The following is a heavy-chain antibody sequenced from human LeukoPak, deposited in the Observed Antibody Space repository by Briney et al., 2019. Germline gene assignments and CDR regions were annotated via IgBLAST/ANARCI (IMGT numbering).Heavy chain of an antibody. CDR3: ASPGYSAYYYFDY. CDR1: GFTFGTYD. J-gene: IGHJ4*02. D-gene: IGHD5-12*01. V-gene: IGHV3-23*01. CDR2: ISGSGGST. Sequence: GGSLRLSCAASGFTFGTYDMSWVRQAPGKGLEWVSGISGSGGSTYYAVSVKGRFTISRDNSKNTLYLQMNSLRAEDTAVYYCASPGYSAYYYFDYWGQGTLVTVSS.